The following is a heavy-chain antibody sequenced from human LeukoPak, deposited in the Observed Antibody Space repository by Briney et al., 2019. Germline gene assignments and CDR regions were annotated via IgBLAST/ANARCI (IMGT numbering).Heavy chain of an antibody. V-gene: IGHV4-4*09. CDR2: IYTSGST. CDR3: PSHSWGAAFAS. D-gene: IGHD3-16*01. J-gene: IGHJ5*02. Sequence: SETLSLTCTVSGGSISSYYWSWIRLPPGKGLEWIGYIYTSGSTNYNPSLKSRVTISLDTSKNQFSLKLSSVTAAAPPVYTWPSHSWGAAFASWGQGTLVTVSS. CDR1: GGSISSYY.